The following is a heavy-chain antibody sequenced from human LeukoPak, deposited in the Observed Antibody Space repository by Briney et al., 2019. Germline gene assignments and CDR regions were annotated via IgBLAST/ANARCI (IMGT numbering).Heavy chain of an antibody. CDR1: GYTFTGYY. Sequence: ASVKVSCKASGYTFTGYYMHWVRQAPGQGLEWMGWINPNSGGTNYAQKFQGRVTMTRDTSISTAYMELSRLRSDDTAVYYCARETYYYGSGSYRGSDYFDYWGQGTLVTVSS. V-gene: IGHV1-2*02. CDR3: ARETYYYGSGSYRGSDYFDY. CDR2: INPNSGGT. J-gene: IGHJ4*02. D-gene: IGHD3-10*01.